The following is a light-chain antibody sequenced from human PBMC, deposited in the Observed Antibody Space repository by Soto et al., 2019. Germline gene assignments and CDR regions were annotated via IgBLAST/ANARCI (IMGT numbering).Light chain of an antibody. V-gene: IGLV2-14*01. J-gene: IGLJ1*01. CDR3: SSYTSSSTLHYV. CDR1: SSDFGGYNY. Sequence: QSVLTQPASVSGSPGQSITISCTGTSSDFGGYNYVSWYQQHPGKAPKLMIYEVSNRPSGVSNRFSGSKSGKTASLTISGLQAEDEADYYCSSYTSSSTLHYVFGTGTKVTVL. CDR2: EVS.